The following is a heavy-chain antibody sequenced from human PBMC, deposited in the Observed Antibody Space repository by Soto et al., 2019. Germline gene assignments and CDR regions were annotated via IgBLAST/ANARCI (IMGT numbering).Heavy chain of an antibody. V-gene: IGHV3-48*03. CDR3: ARDHYYYDSSGPTDAFDI. CDR1: GFTFSSYE. J-gene: IGHJ3*02. D-gene: IGHD3-22*01. Sequence: PGGSLRLSCAASGFTFSSYEMNWVRQAPGKGLEWVSYISSSGSTIYYADSVKGRFTISRDNAKNSLYLQMNSLRAEDTAVYYCARDHYYYDSSGPTDAFDIWGQGTMVTVSS. CDR2: ISSSGSTI.